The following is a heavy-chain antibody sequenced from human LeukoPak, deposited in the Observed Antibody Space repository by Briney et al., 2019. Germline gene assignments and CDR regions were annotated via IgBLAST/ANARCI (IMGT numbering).Heavy chain of an antibody. CDR1: GFSLSTSGMC. Sequence: ESGPALVKPTQTLTLTCTFSGFSLSTSGMCVGWIRQPPGKALEWLARIDWDDDKYYSTSLKTRLTISKDTSKNQVVLTMTNMDPVDTATYYCARVRVIPYYGDYVQAAPVENWGQGTLVTVSS. V-gene: IGHV2-70*11. D-gene: IGHD4-17*01. J-gene: IGHJ4*02. CDR3: ARVRVIPYYGDYVQAAPVEN. CDR2: IDWDDDK.